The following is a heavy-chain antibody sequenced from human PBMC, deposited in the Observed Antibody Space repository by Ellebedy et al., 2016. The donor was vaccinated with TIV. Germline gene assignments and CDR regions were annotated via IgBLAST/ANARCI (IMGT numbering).Heavy chain of an antibody. CDR3: VKAGGDYYDSSGIDY. Sequence: GESLKISXSASGFTFSSYAMHWVRQAPGKGLEYVSAISSNGGSTYYADSVKGRFTISRDNSKNTLYLQMSSLRAEDTAVYYCVKAGGDYYDSSGIDYWGQGTLVTVSS. J-gene: IGHJ4*02. CDR1: GFTFSSYA. D-gene: IGHD3-22*01. V-gene: IGHV3-64D*06. CDR2: ISSNGGST.